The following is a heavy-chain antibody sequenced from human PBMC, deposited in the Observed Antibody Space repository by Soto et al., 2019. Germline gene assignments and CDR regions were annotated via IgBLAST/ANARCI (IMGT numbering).Heavy chain of an antibody. D-gene: IGHD2-2*01. J-gene: IGHJ6*03. CDR3: ARGPSIPAVYYYYYMDV. CDR2: VNHSGST. Sequence: LSLTCAVYGGSFSGYYWSWIRQPPGKGLEWIGEVNHSGSTNYNPSLKSRVTISVDTSKNQFSLKLSSVTAADTAVYYCARGPSIPAVYYYYYMDVWGKGTTVTVSS. V-gene: IGHV4-34*01. CDR1: GGSFSGYY.